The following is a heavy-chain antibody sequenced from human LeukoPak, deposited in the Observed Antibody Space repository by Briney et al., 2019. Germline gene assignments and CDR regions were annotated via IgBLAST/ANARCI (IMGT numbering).Heavy chain of an antibody. CDR1: GFTFSSYA. J-gene: IGHJ6*03. V-gene: IGHV3-23*01. CDR3: AKDGVIEILVANYYYYMDV. D-gene: IGHD3-3*01. CDR2: ISGSGGST. Sequence: PGGSLRLSCAASGFTFSSYAMSWVRQAPGKGLEWVSAISGSGGSTYYADSVKGRFTISRDNSKNTLYLQMNSLRAEDTAVYYCAKDGVIEILVANYYYYMDVWGKGTTVTVSS.